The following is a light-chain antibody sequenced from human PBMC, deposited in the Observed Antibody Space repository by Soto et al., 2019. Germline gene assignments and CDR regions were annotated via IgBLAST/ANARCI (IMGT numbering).Light chain of an antibody. CDR3: QSYDSSLSGSK. CDR2: GNS. J-gene: IGLJ2*01. Sequence: QSVLTQPPSVSGAPGQRVTISCTGSSSNIGAGYDVHWYQQLPGTAPKLLIYGNSNRPSGVPDRFSGPKSGTSASLAITGLQAEDEADYYCQSYDSSLSGSKFGGGTKVTVL. V-gene: IGLV1-40*01. CDR1: SSNIGAGYD.